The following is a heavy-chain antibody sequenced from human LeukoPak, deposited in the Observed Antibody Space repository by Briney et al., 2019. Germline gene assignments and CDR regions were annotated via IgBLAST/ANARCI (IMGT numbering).Heavy chain of an antibody. CDR3: ARGSYYDFWSGYAYYYYMDV. CDR1: GGTFSSYA. J-gene: IGHJ6*03. Sequence: SVKVSCKASGGTFSSYAISWVRQAPGQGLEWMGGIIPIFGTANYAQKFQGRVTITRNTSISTAYMELSSLRSEDTAVYYCARGSYYDFWSGYAYYYYMDVWGKGTTVTVSS. D-gene: IGHD3-3*01. V-gene: IGHV1-69*05. CDR2: IIPIFGTA.